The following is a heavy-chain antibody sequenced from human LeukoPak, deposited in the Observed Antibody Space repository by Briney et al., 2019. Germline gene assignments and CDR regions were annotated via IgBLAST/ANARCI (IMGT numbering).Heavy chain of an antibody. D-gene: IGHD6-19*01. CDR3: ARDYVGVAGTFDY. CDR2: IYYSGST. Sequence: SETLSLTCTVSGGSISRYYWSWIRQPPGKGLEWIGYIYYSGSTNYNPSLKSRVTISVDTSKNQFSLKLSSVTAADTAVYYCARDYVGVAGTFDYWGQGTLVTVSS. CDR1: GGSISRYY. J-gene: IGHJ4*02. V-gene: IGHV4-59*01.